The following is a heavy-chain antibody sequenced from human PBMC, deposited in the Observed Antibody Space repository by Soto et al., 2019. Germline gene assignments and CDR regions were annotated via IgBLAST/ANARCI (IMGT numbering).Heavy chain of an antibody. CDR2: IIPILGIA. CDR3: ARPRARGDDAFDI. Sequence: QVQLVQSGAEVKKPGSSVKVSCKASGGTFSSYTISWVRQAPGQGLEWMGRIIPILGIANYAQKFQGRVTITADKSTSTAYMELSSLRSEDTAVYYCARPRARGDDAFDIWGQGKMVTVSS. J-gene: IGHJ3*02. D-gene: IGHD3-10*01. CDR1: GGTFSSYT. V-gene: IGHV1-69*02.